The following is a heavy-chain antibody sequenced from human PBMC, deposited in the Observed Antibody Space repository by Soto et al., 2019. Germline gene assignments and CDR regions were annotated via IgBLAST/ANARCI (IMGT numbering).Heavy chain of an antibody. Sequence: ASVKGSCKVSGYTLTEVSMHWVRQAPGKGLEWMGGIDPEDGETIYAQKFQGRVTITTDKSTSTAYMELRSLRSDDTAVYYCAREPNYFDYWGQGTLVTVSS. CDR2: IDPEDGET. J-gene: IGHJ4*02. V-gene: IGHV1-24*01. CDR1: GYTLTEVS. CDR3: AREPNYFDY.